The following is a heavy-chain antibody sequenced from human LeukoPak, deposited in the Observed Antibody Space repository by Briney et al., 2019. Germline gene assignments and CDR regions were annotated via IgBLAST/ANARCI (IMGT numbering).Heavy chain of an antibody. J-gene: IGHJ4*02. Sequence: MSSETLSLTCTVSGGSISSYYWSWIRQPPGKGLEWIGYIYTSGSTNYNPSLKSRVTISVDTSKNQFSLKLSSVTAADTAVYYCARLRSYFDYWGQGILVTVSS. V-gene: IGHV4-4*09. CDR3: ARLRSYFDY. D-gene: IGHD3-16*01. CDR2: IYTSGST. CDR1: GGSISSYY.